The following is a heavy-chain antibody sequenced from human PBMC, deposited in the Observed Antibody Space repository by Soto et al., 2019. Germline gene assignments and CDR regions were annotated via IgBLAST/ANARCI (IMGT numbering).Heavy chain of an antibody. CDR1: GFTFSSYG. J-gene: IGHJ6*02. V-gene: IGHV3-30*03. D-gene: IGHD2-15*01. CDR2: ISYDGSNK. Sequence: QVQLVESGGGVVQPGRSLRLSCAASGFTFSSYGMHWVRQAPGKGLEWVAVISYDGSNKCYADSVKGRFTISRENSKNTRYLVMNSLRAEDTAVYYCATVFFGCSGGSCSPYYYYYGMDVWGQGTTVTVSS. CDR3: ATVFFGCSGGSCSPYYYYYGMDV.